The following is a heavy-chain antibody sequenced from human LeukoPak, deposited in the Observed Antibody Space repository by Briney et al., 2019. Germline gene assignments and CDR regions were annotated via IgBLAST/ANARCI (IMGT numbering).Heavy chain of an antibody. CDR1: GFTFSSYS. CDR2: ISSSSSYI. D-gene: IGHD5-18*01. V-gene: IGHV3-21*01. CDR3: ARGRGYSYGRNYYFDY. J-gene: IGHJ4*02. Sequence: GGSLRLSCAASGFTFSSYSMNWVRQAPGKGLEWVSSISSSSSYIYYADSVKGRFTISRDNAKNSLYLQMNSLRAEDTAVYYCARGRGYSYGRNYYFDYWGQGTLVTVSS.